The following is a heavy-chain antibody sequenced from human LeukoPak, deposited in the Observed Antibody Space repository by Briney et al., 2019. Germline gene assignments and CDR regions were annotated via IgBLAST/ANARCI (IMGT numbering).Heavy chain of an antibody. CDR1: GGSISSYY. CDR2: IYYSGST. V-gene: IGHV4-59*01. D-gene: IGHD2-15*01. CDR3: AGKGYCSGGSCYAEYFQH. J-gene: IGHJ1*01. Sequence: PSETLSLTCTVSGGSISSYYWSWIRQPPGKGLEWIGYIYYSGSTNYNPSLKSRVTRSVDTSKNQFSLKLSSVTAADTAVYYCAGKGYCSGGSCYAEYFQHWGQGTLVTVSS.